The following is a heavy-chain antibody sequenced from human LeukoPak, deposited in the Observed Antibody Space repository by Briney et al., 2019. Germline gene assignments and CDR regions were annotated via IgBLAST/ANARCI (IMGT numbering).Heavy chain of an antibody. J-gene: IGHJ6*03. V-gene: IGHV4-34*01. CDR2: INHSGST. D-gene: IGHD2-2*01. CDR1: GGSFSGYY. Sequence: SETLSLTCAVYGGSFSGYYWSWIRQPPGKGLEWIGEINHSGSTNYNPSLKSRVTISVDTSKNQFSLKLSSVTAADTAVYYCARGVPAAMGLYYYYMDVWGKGTTVTVSS. CDR3: ARGVPAAMGLYYYYMDV.